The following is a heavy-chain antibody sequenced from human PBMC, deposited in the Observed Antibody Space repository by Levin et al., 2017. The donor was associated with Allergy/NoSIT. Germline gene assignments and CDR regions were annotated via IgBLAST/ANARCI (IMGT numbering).Heavy chain of an antibody. CDR3: ARVEARWRQIPAPRRVGGEAAY. CDR1: GGSVSNYF. J-gene: IGHJ4*02. Sequence: NPSETLSLTCTVSGGSVSNYFWTWIRQPPGKGLEWIGYIYDSGSTNYNPSLKSRVTISIDTSKNQFSLKLKSVTAADTAVYYWARVEARWRQIPAPRRVGGEAAYWGQGTLVTVSS. D-gene: IGHD3-16*01. CDR2: IYDSGST. V-gene: IGHV4-59*02.